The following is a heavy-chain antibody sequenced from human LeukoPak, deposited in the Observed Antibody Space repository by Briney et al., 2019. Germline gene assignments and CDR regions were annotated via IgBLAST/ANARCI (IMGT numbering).Heavy chain of an antibody. D-gene: IGHD3-3*02. CDR3: ASHSALRGQDY. Sequence: PSQTLSLTCTVSGGSISSGGYYWTWIRQPPGKGLEWIAYAYYTGTTNYNPSLRSRVTISVDTSNNQFSLKLTSVTAADTAVYYCASHSALRGQDYWGQGILVTVSS. CDR2: AYYTGTT. V-gene: IGHV4-61*08. J-gene: IGHJ4*02. CDR1: GGSISSGGYY.